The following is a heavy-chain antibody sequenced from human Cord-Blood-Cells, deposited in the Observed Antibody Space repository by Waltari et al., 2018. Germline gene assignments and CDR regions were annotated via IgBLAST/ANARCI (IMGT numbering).Heavy chain of an antibody. Sequence: QVQLVQSGAEVKKPGASVTVSCKASGSTLPSHAINCVRQATGQGLEWMGWMNPNSGNTGYAQKFQGRVTITRNTSISTAYMELSSLRSEDTAVYYCAREEGWFDPWGQGTLVTVSS. V-gene: IGHV1-8*03. J-gene: IGHJ5*02. CDR2: MNPNSGNT. CDR3: AREEGWFDP. CDR1: GSTLPSHA.